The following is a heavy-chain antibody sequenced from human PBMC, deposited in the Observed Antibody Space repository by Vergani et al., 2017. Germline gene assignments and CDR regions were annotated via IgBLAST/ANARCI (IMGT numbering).Heavy chain of an antibody. V-gene: IGHV1-2*02. D-gene: IGHD3-22*01. CDR3: ARSSGYYSYYFDF. Sequence: QVQLVQSGAEVQKPGASVKVSCKASGYTFTGYYMHWVRQAPGQGLEWMGWINPNSGGTNYTQKFQGRVTILADESTSTAYMELSSLRSEDTAVYYCARSSGYYSYYFDFWGQGTLVTVSS. CDR1: GYTFTGYY. CDR2: INPNSGGT. J-gene: IGHJ4*02.